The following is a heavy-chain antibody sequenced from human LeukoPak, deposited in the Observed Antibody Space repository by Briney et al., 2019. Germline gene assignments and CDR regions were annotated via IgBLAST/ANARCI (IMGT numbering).Heavy chain of an antibody. CDR3: ATLLAGGMRNPGNYFDY. CDR1: GGIFSRYA. D-gene: IGHD2-8*01. V-gene: IGHV1-69*01. Sequence: GASVKVSCKASGGIFSRYAISWVRQAPGQGLEWMGGLVPMFGTANYAQKFQGRVTITADESTSTAYMELSSLRSEDTAVYYCATLLAGGMRNPGNYFDYWGQGTLVTVSS. CDR2: LVPMFGTA. J-gene: IGHJ4*02.